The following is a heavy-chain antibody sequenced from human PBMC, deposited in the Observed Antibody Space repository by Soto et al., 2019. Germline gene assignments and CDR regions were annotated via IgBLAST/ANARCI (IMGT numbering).Heavy chain of an antibody. CDR2: IYHSGNT. CDR3: AGDEGYYYSGVDV. Sequence: SETLSLTCAVSGGSISSYYWSWIRQTAGKGLEWIGRIYHSGNTNYNPSLKSRVTMSIDTSKNQLSLKLRSVTAADTAVYFCAGDEGYYYSGVDVWGQGTAVTVSS. J-gene: IGHJ6*02. CDR1: GGSISSYY. V-gene: IGHV4-4*07.